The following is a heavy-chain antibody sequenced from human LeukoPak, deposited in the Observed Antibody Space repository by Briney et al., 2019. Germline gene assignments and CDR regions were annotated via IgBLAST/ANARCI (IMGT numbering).Heavy chain of an antibody. Sequence: RGESLKISCKGSGYSFTSYWIGWVRQMPGKGLEWMGIIYPGDSDTRYSPSFQGQVTRSSPTRYSPSFQGQVIRYSPSFQGQVTISADKSITTAYLQWSSLKASDTAMYYCARHGPIPLTLHDAFDIWGQGTMVTVSS. CDR3: ISADKSITTAYLQWSSLKASDTAMYYCARHGPIPLTLHDAFDI. CDR2: IYPGDSDT. D-gene: IGHD5-18*01. CDR1: GYSFTSYW. V-gene: IGHV5-51*01. J-gene: IGHJ3*02.